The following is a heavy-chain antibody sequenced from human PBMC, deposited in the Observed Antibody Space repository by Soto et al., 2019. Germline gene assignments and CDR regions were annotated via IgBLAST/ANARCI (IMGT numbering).Heavy chain of an antibody. J-gene: IGHJ2*01. CDR2: ISGSGGGT. CDR3: AKAGGDYPYSYFYL. Sequence: SGGGLVQPGGSLRLSCAASGFTFTSYAMNWVRQAPGKGLEWVSGISGSGGGTYYADSVKGRFTISRDNSKNTLYLQMNSLRAEDTAVYYCAKAGGDYPYSYFYLWGRGNLVTVSS. CDR1: GFTFTSYA. D-gene: IGHD4-17*01. V-gene: IGHV3-23*01.